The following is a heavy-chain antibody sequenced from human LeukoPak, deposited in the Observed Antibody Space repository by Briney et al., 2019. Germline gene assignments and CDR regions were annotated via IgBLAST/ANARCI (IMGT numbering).Heavy chain of an antibody. CDR1: GYTLTELS. CDR3: ATAPNLGGSYYDFDY. CDR2: FDPEDGET. V-gene: IGHV1-24*01. Sequence: ASVKVSCKVSGYTLTELSMHWVRQAPGKGREWMGGFDPEDGETIYAQKFQGRVTMTEDTSTDTAYMELSSLRSEDTAVYYCATAPNLGGSYYDFDYWGQGTLVTVSS. D-gene: IGHD1-26*01. J-gene: IGHJ4*02.